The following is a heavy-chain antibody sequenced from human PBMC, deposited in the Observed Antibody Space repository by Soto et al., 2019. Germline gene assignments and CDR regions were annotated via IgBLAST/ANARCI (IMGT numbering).Heavy chain of an antibody. D-gene: IGHD3-22*01. J-gene: IGHJ4*02. Sequence: GASVKVSCKASGYTFTGYYMHWVRQAPGQGLEWMGWINPNSGGTNYAQKFQGRVTMTRDTSISTAYMELSRLRSDDTAVYYCARARYYYDSSGDYWGQGTLVTVSS. V-gene: IGHV1-2*02. CDR2: INPNSGGT. CDR1: GYTFTGYY. CDR3: ARARYYYDSSGDY.